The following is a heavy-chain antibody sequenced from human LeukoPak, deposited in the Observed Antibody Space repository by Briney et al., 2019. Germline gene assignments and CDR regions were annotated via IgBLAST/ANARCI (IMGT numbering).Heavy chain of an antibody. Sequence: ASVKVSCKASGYTFTSYGISWVRQAPGQGLEWMGWIGAYNGNTNYAQKLQGGVTMTTDTSTSTAYMELRSLRSDDTAVYYCAFVSYYDSSGTSLAFDIWGQGTMVTVSS. CDR2: IGAYNGNT. V-gene: IGHV1-18*01. CDR1: GYTFTSYG. D-gene: IGHD3-22*01. J-gene: IGHJ3*02. CDR3: AFVSYYDSSGTSLAFDI.